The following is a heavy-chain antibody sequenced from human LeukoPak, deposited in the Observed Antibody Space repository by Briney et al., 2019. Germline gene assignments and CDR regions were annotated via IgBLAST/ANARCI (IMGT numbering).Heavy chain of an antibody. Sequence: ASVKVSCKTSGYTFSDYAVQWVRQAPGQRLEWMGWINAGNGKMRYSQKFQDRVTISRDTSATTAYLDLSSLKSEDTAVYYCARARWTSTVTTYYLDFWGQGTLVTVSS. V-gene: IGHV1-3*01. CDR3: ARARWTSTVTTYYLDF. CDR2: INAGNGKM. D-gene: IGHD4-17*01. J-gene: IGHJ4*02. CDR1: GYTFSDYA.